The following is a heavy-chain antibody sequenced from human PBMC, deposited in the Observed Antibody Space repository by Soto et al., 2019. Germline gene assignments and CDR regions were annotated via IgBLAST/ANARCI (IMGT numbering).Heavy chain of an antibody. CDR3: ARDRRDYYGSGSYCSRAGNQHYSFYGMDV. J-gene: IGHJ6*02. CDR2: IYYTGST. Sequence: SETLSLTCTASGGSVSSGSYYWSWIRQPPGKGLEWIGYIYYTGSTNYNPSLKSQVTISVDTSKNQFSLKLSSVTAADTAVYYCARDRRDYYGSGSYCSRAGNQHYSFYGMDVWGQGTTVTVSS. V-gene: IGHV4-61*01. CDR1: GGSVSSGSYY. D-gene: IGHD3-10*01.